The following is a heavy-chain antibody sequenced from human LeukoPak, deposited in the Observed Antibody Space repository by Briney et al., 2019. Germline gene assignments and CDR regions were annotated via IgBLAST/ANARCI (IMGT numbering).Heavy chain of an antibody. J-gene: IGHJ4*02. D-gene: IGHD3-3*01. V-gene: IGHV4-59*11. CDR2: IYYSGST. CDR1: GGSISSHY. Sequence: SKTLSLTCTVSGGSISSHYWSWIRQPPGKGLEWIGYIYYSGSTNYNPSLKSRVTISVDTSKNQFSLKLSSVTAADTAVYYCARAQLNGVVIPYFDYWGQGTLVTVSS. CDR3: ARAQLNGVVIPYFDY.